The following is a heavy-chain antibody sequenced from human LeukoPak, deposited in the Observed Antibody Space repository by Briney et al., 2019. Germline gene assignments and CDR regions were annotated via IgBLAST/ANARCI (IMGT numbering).Heavy chain of an antibody. J-gene: IGHJ4*02. Sequence: GGSLRLSCAASGFTFSSYAMSWVRQAPGKGLEWVSAISGSGGSTYYADSVKGRFTISRDNSKNTLFLQMNSLRPEDTAVYYCAKLWNEVGVPIYWGQGTLVTVSS. CDR1: GFTFSSYA. V-gene: IGHV3-23*01. CDR2: ISGSGGST. D-gene: IGHD1-26*01. CDR3: AKLWNEVGVPIY.